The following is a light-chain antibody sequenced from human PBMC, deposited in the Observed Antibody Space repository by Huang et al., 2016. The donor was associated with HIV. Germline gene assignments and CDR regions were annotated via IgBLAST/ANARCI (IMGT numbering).Light chain of an antibody. CDR1: QTVNSN. J-gene: IGKJ1*01. Sequence: EILMTQSPVTLSVSPGESATLSCRASQTVNSNLAWYQHKRGQPPRLLIFGASSRAAGIPDRFSCSGSGTEFTLTISSLQSEDFAVYYCQQYNTWPPWAFGQGTTVEI. CDR3: QQYNTWPPWA. CDR2: GAS. V-gene: IGKV3-15*01.